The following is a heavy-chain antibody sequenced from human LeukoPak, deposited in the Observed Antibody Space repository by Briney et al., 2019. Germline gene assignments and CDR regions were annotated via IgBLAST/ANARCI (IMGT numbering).Heavy chain of an antibody. CDR1: GYTFTGYY. D-gene: IGHD3-10*01. J-gene: IGHJ4*02. CDR2: INPNSGGT. V-gene: IGHV1-2*02. CDR3: ARGPYYYGSGSYYYFDY. Sequence: ASVKVSCKASGYTFTGYYMHWVRQAPGQGLEWMGWINPNSGGTNYAQKFQGRVTMTRDTSISTAYMELSRLRSDDTAVYYCARGPYYYGSGSYYYFDYWGQGTLVTVSS.